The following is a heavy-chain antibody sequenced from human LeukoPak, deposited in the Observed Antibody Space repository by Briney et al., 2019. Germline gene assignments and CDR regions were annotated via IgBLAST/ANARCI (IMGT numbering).Heavy chain of an antibody. Sequence: TSETLSLTCAVYGGSFSGYYWSWIRQPPGKGLEWIGEINHSGSTNYNPSLKSRVTISVDTSKNQFSLKLSSVTAADTAVYYCARGRTNYYDSSGYYSSRGLDYFDYWGQGTQVTVSS. CDR2: INHSGST. J-gene: IGHJ4*02. D-gene: IGHD3-22*01. CDR3: ARGRTNYYDSSGYYSSRGLDYFDY. CDR1: GGSFSGYY. V-gene: IGHV4-34*01.